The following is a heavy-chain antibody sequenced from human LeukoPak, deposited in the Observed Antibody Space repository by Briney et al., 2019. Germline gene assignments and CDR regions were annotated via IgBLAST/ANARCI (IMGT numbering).Heavy chain of an antibody. CDR2: INWNGGST. CDR1: GFTFDDYG. CDR3: ARDIKELWFGETDSDNWFDP. V-gene: IGHV3-20*04. J-gene: IGHJ5*02. Sequence: GGSLRLSCAASGFTFDDYGMSWVRQAPGKGLEWVSGINWNGGSTGYADSVKGRFTISRDNAKNSLYLQMNSLRAEDTAVYYCARDIKELWFGETDSDNWFDPWGQGTLVTVSS. D-gene: IGHD3-10*01.